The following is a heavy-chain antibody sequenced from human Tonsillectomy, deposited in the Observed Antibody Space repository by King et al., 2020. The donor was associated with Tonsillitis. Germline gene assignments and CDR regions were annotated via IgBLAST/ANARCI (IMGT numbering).Heavy chain of an antibody. V-gene: IGHV1-46*01. Sequence: VQLVQSGAEVKKPGASVKLSCEASGYTFTNYYVHWVRQAPGQGLEWMGLISPSVVSTSYAQKFQGRVTMTKDTSTPTIYMELSSLRSDDTAVYYCARSEVGEVSFVADYWGQGTLVTVSS. CDR1: GYTFTNYY. CDR2: ISPSVVST. CDR3: ARSEVGEVSFVADY. D-gene: IGHD3-16*02. J-gene: IGHJ4*02.